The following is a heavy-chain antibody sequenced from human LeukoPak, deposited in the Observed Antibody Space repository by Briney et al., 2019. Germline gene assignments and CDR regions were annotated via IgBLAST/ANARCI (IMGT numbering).Heavy chain of an antibody. D-gene: IGHD2/OR15-2a*01. CDR2: INHSGST. Sequence: SETLSLTCTVSGGSISGYYWSWIRQPPGKGLEWIGEINHSGSTNYNPSLKSRVTISVDTSKNQFSLKLSSVTAADTAVYYCARGLLVGTTSAHPGYYYYGMDVWGQGTTVTVSS. CDR3: ARGLLVGTTSAHPGYYYYGMDV. J-gene: IGHJ6*02. V-gene: IGHV4-34*01. CDR1: GGSISGYY.